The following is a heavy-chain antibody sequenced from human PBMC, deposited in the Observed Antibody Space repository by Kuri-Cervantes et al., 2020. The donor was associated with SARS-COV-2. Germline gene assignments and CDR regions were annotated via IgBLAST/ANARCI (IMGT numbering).Heavy chain of an antibody. CDR2: ISSSGSTI. CDR3: AKQYSSGWWGDY. CDR1: GFTFSDYY. J-gene: IGHJ4*02. Sequence: GGSLRLSCAASGFTFSDYYMSWIRQAPGKGLEWVSYISSSGSTIYYADSVKGRFTISRDNSKNTLYLQMNSLRAEDTAVYYCAKQYSSGWWGDYWGQGTLVTVSS. D-gene: IGHD6-19*01. V-gene: IGHV3-11*01.